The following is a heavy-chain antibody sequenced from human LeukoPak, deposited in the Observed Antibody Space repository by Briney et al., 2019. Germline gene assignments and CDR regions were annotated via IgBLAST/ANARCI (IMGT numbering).Heavy chain of an antibody. J-gene: IGHJ4*02. CDR3: AREAMASRPRRDGYYSGWPADY. CDR1: GFLFYNYA. Sequence: GGSLRLSCAASGFLFYNYAMHWVRRAPGKGLEWVAVISYDGSNKYYADSVKGRFTISKDNSRNILSLRMSNLRSEDTAVYFCAREAMASRPRRDGYYSGWPADYWGQGTLVTVSS. CDR2: ISYDGSNK. D-gene: IGHD6-19*01. V-gene: IGHV3-30*03.